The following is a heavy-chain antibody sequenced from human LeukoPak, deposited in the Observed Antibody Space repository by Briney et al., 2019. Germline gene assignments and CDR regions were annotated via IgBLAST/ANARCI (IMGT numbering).Heavy chain of an antibody. CDR1: GFTFSNYG. CDR3: ARDGLPYCTSTSCYHSDS. CDR2: ISNDGTNS. Sequence: GGSLRLSCGVSGFTFSNYGMHWVRQAPGKGLEWVAVISNDGTNSHYGDSVQGRFTISRDNSNNTLFLQLNNLRPDDTAVYYCARDGLPYCTSTSCYHSDSWGQGTLVTVSS. V-gene: IGHV3-30-3*01. J-gene: IGHJ4*02. D-gene: IGHD2-2*01.